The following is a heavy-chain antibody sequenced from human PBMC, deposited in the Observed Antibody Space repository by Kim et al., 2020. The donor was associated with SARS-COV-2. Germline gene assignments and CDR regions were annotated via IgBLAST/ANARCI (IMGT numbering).Heavy chain of an antibody. Sequence: GGSLRLSCAASGFTFSSYWMSWVRQAPGKGLEWVANIKQDGSEKYYVDSVKGRFTISRDNAKNSLYLQMNSLRAEDTAVYYCARTQTYYYDSSGYYLDYWGQGTLVTVSS. CDR3: ARTQTYYYDSSGYYLDY. J-gene: IGHJ4*02. CDR1: GFTFSSYW. V-gene: IGHV3-7*03. CDR2: IKQDGSEK. D-gene: IGHD3-22*01.